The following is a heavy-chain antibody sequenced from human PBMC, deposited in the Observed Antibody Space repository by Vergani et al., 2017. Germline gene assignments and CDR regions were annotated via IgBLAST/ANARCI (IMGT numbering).Heavy chain of an antibody. Sequence: QMQLVQSGAEVKKTGSSVKVSCKASGYTFTYRYLHWVRQAPGQALEWMGWITPFNGNTNYAQKFQGRVTITADESTSTAYMELSSLRSEDTAVYYCAREGLNGEYFQHWGQGTLVTVSS. CDR2: ITPFNGNT. CDR1: GYTFTYRY. V-gene: IGHV1-45*02. CDR3: AREGLNGEYFQH. J-gene: IGHJ1*01. D-gene: IGHD2-8*01.